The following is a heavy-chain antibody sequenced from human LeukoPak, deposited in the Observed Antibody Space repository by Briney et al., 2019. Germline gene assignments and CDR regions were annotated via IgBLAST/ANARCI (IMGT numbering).Heavy chain of an antibody. D-gene: IGHD1-26*01. CDR1: GGSISSYY. CDR3: ARVIELYDAFDI. Sequence: SETLSLTCTVSGGSISSYYWSWIRQPPGKGLEWIGYIYYSGSTNYNPSLKSRVTISVDTSKNQFSLKLSSVTAADTAVYYCARVIELYDAFDIWGQGTMVTVSS. V-gene: IGHV4-59*01. J-gene: IGHJ3*02. CDR2: IYYSGST.